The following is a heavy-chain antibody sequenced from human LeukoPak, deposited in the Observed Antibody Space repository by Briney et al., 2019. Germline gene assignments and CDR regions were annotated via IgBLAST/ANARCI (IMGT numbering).Heavy chain of an antibody. CDR3: VKAILFGSVSYYAD. V-gene: IGHV3-64D*09. D-gene: IGHD3-22*01. Sequence: GGSLRLSCSASGFTFSYFPMHWVRQAPGKGLEYVSAVSPDGGSTYYADSVRGRFTISRDNSKNTLSLQMGSLTTEDTAVYYCVKAILFGSVSYYADWGQGTLVTVSS. CDR2: VSPDGGST. J-gene: IGHJ4*02. CDR1: GFTFSYFP.